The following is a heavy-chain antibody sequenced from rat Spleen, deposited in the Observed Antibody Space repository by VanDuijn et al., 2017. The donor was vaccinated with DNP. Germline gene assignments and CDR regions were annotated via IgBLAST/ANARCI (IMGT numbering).Heavy chain of an antibody. CDR1: GFTFSDYA. J-gene: IGHJ2*01. CDR2: ISYDGSRT. Sequence: EVQLVESGGGLVQPGRSLKLSCAASGFTFSDYAMAWVRQAPKKGLEWVATISYDGSRTYYRDPVKGRFTISRDNAKSTLYLQMDSLRSEDTATYYCARPVTDWGQGVMVTVSS. V-gene: IGHV5-17*01. CDR3: ARPVTD.